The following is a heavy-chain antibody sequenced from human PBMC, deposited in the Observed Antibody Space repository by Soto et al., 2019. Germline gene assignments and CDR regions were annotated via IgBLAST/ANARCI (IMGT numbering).Heavy chain of an antibody. D-gene: IGHD2-8*02. CDR2: VHTSKGA. Sequence: SATLSLICVVSDNSIRKDIWWSWVRQPPGKGLERIGEVHTSKGAVYSPCSRSRVTVPADMFAIKVSLETRFIGAAVTVVYYCARAAYWSVNSWGQGTPVTVSS. CDR3: ARAAYWSVNS. CDR1: DNSIRKDIW. J-gene: IGHJ5*02. V-gene: IGHV4-4*02.